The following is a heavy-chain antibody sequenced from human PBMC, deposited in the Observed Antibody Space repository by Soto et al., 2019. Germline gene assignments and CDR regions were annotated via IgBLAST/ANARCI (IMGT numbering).Heavy chain of an antibody. CDR2: ISYDGSNK. D-gene: IGHD6-19*01. V-gene: IGHV3-30-3*01. CDR3: TTDWRAVTAPFDC. Sequence: GGSLRLSCAASGFTFSSYAMHWVRQAPGKGLEWVAVISYDGSNKYYADSVKGRFTISRDNSKNALYLQMNSLRTEDTAVYYCTTDWRAVTAPFDCWGQGTLVTVSS. CDR1: GFTFSSYA. J-gene: IGHJ4*02.